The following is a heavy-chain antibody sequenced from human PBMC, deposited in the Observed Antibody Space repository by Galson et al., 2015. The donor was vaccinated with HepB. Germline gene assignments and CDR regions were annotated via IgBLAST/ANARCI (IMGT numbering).Heavy chain of an antibody. CDR3: ARHNRPLYYYGLDV. CDR2: IFPHDSDT. CDR1: RYRFPNYW. Sequence: QSGAEVKKPGESLRISCKASRYRFPNYWIGWVRQVPGNGLEWVGIIFPHDSDTRYSPSFRGQVTISADKSISTVYLQWSSLKASATAIYCGARHNRPLYYYGLDVWGPGTTVAGSS. D-gene: IGHD1-14*01. V-gene: IGHV5-51*01. J-gene: IGHJ6*02.